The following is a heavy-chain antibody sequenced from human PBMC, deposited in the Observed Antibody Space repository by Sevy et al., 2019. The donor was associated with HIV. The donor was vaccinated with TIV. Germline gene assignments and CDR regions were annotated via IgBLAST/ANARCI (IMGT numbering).Heavy chain of an antibody. CDR1: GGSISSSSYY. CDR3: ARHGSYDSTGKGAFDI. D-gene: IGHD3-22*01. CDR2: IYYSGST. Sequence: SETLSLTCTVSGGSISSSSYYWGWIRQPPGKGLEWIGSIYYSGSTYYNPSLKSRVTISVDTSKNQFSLKLSSVTAADTAVYYGARHGSYDSTGKGAFDIWGQGTMVTVSS. V-gene: IGHV4-39*01. J-gene: IGHJ3*02.